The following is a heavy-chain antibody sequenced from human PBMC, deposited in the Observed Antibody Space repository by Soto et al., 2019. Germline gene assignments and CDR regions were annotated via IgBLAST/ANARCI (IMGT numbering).Heavy chain of an antibody. J-gene: IGHJ4*02. Sequence: GGSLRLSCAASGFTFSSAWMSWVRQAPGKGLEWVARIKSKIDGGTTDYAAPVRGRFTISRDDSKNTLYLQMNSLRAEDTAVYYCASLTVQPFDYWGQGTLVTVSS. CDR1: GFTFSSAW. V-gene: IGHV3-15*01. CDR2: IKSKIDGGTT. D-gene: IGHD6-6*01. CDR3: ASLTVQPFDY.